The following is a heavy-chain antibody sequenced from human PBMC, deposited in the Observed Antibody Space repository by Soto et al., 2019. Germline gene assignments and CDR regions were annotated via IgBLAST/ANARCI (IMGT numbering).Heavy chain of an antibody. CDR1: GGSFSGYY. CDR2: INHSGST. V-gene: IGHV4-34*01. D-gene: IGHD6-6*01. CDR3: ARIRSELYSSSRVRRFDP. Sequence: SETLSLTCAVYGGSFSGYYWSWIRQPPGKGLEWIGEINHSGSTNYNPSLKSRVTISVDTSKNQFSLKLSSVTAADTAVYYCARIRSELYSSSRVRRFDPWGQGTLVTVSS. J-gene: IGHJ5*02.